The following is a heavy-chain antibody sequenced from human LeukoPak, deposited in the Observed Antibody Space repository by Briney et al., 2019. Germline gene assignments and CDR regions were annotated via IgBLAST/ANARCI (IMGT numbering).Heavy chain of an antibody. Sequence: GGSLRLSCAASGFTFSSYGMHWVRQAPGKGLEWVAVIWYDGSIKYYADSVKARFTISRDNPKNTLYLQMNSLRAEDTAVYYCARVGSGSYFLDGFDIWGQGTMVTVSS. CDR3: ARVGSGSYFLDGFDI. CDR2: IWYDGSIK. V-gene: IGHV3-33*01. CDR1: GFTFSSYG. J-gene: IGHJ3*02. D-gene: IGHD1-26*01.